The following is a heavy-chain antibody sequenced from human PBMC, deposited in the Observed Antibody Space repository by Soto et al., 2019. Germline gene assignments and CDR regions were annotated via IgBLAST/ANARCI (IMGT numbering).Heavy chain of an antibody. CDR1: GFTFSSGYTFSSFW. J-gene: IGHJ4*02. D-gene: IGHD6-13*01. V-gene: IGHV3-7*03. Sequence: VQLVESGGGSVQPGGSLRLSCAASGFTFSSGYTFSSFWMSWVRQPPGKGLEWVANINNDGSEKYYMESVKGRFTSSRDNAKNSLYLQMDSLRADDTAIYYCVIDRRVEPGFSYWGQGTLVTAPS. CDR3: VIDRRVEPGFSY. CDR2: INNDGSEK.